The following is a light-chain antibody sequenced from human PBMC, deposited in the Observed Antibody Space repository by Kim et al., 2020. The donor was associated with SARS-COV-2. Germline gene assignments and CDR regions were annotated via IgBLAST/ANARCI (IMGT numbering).Light chain of an antibody. J-gene: IGKJ2*01. CDR1: QSLVHSDGNTY. Sequence: DVVMTQSPLSLPVTLGQPASISCSSSQSLVHSDGNTYLNWFQQRPGQSPRRLIYKVSNRDSGVPDRFSGSGSGTDFTLKISRVEAEDLGVYYCMQGTNWPRTFGQGTKLEI. CDR2: KVS. CDR3: MQGTNWPRT. V-gene: IGKV2-30*02.